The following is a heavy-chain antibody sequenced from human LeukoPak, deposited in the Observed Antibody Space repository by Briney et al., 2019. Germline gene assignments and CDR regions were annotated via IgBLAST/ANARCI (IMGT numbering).Heavy chain of an antibody. Sequence: PSETLSLTCTVSGGSISSSSYYWGWIRQPPGKGLEWIGSIYYSGSTYYNPSLKSRVTISVDTSKNQFSLKLSSVTAADTAVYYCAREQGFSSGWSNSIDYWGQGTLVTVSS. CDR2: IYYSGST. CDR3: AREQGFSSGWSNSIDY. CDR1: GGSISSSSYY. V-gene: IGHV4-39*07. D-gene: IGHD6-19*01. J-gene: IGHJ4*02.